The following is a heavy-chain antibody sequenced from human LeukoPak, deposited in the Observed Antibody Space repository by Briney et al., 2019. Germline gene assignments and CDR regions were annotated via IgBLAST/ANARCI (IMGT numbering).Heavy chain of an antibody. CDR2: IKSDGSEK. CDR1: GIIFKNYW. CDR3: ASTSLMSIVPAAHWNWFDP. V-gene: IGHV3-7*01. Sequence: PGGSLRLSCAASGIIFKNYWMSWVRQAPGKGLEWVANIKSDGSEKYYVDSVKGRFTISRDNAKNSMYLQMNSLRVDDTAVYYCASTSLMSIVPAAHWNWFDPWGQGTLVTVSS. D-gene: IGHD2-2*01. J-gene: IGHJ5*02.